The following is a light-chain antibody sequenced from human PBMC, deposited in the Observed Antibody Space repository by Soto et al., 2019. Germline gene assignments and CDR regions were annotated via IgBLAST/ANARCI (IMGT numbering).Light chain of an antibody. Sequence: QSALTQPASVSAYPGQSITISCSGTSSDVGGYNYVSWYQQRPCKAPQLLIYDVTNRPSGVSYRFSGSKSGSTASLTISGLQAEDEADYYCSSYTTSNTVVFGGGTKLTVL. CDR2: DVT. CDR1: SSDVGGYNY. V-gene: IGLV2-14*03. CDR3: SSYTTSNTVV. J-gene: IGLJ2*01.